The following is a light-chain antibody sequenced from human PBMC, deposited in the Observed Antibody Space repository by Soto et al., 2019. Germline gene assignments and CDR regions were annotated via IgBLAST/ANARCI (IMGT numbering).Light chain of an antibody. CDR1: QSVSRN. Sequence: EIVMTQSPATLSVSPGQRATLSCRASQSVSRNFAWYQQKPGQAPRLLIYGASTRATGIPARCSGSGCGTDFNLTSSSLQSEDVGVYYCQEYSDRWTFGQGTKVEIK. CDR3: QEYSDRWT. CDR2: GAS. V-gene: IGKV3-15*01. J-gene: IGKJ1*01.